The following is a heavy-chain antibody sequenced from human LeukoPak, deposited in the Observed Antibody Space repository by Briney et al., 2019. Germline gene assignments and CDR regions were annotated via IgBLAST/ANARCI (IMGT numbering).Heavy chain of an antibody. Sequence: GGSLRLSCAASGFTFSDHYMDWVRQAPGKGLEWVGRTRNKANSYTTEYAASVKGRFTISRDDSKTSLYLQMNSLKTEDTAVYYCARVARGVFYYWGQGTLVTVSS. CDR1: GFTFSDHY. J-gene: IGHJ4*02. CDR2: TRNKANSYTT. V-gene: IGHV3-72*01. CDR3: ARVARGVFYY. D-gene: IGHD5-12*01.